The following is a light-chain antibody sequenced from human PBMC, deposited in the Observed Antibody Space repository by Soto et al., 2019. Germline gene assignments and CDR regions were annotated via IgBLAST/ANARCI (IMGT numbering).Light chain of an antibody. CDR1: QSISSW. Sequence: DIQMTQSPSTLSASVGDRVTITCRASQSISSWLAWYQQKPGKAPKLLIYKASSLESGLPSRFSGSGSGTEFTLTISSLQPDDFATYYCQQYDSYSPVTFGPGTKVDIK. CDR3: QQYDSYSPVT. CDR2: KAS. V-gene: IGKV1-5*03. J-gene: IGKJ3*01.